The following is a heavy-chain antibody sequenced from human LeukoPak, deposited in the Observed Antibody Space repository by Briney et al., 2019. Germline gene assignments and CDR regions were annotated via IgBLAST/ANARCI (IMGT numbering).Heavy chain of an antibody. Sequence: GGSLRLSCAASGFTFNRYNMNWVRRAPGKGLEWVSSISTSSSYIYYADSVKGRFTISRDNAKNSLYLQMNSLRAEDTAVYYCARDLLGYNYHYMDVWGKGTTVTVSS. CDR2: ISTSSSYI. D-gene: IGHD3-16*02. CDR3: ARDLLGYNYHYMDV. V-gene: IGHV3-21*01. CDR1: GFTFNRYN. J-gene: IGHJ6*03.